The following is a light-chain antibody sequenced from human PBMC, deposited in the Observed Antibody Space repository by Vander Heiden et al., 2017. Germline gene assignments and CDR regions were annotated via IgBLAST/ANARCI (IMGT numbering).Light chain of an antibody. J-gene: IGKJ1*01. CDR2: DAS. CDR1: QTVRSH. Sequence: IVIPQAPGIVSLSTGGSATQTCRASQTVRSHLAWYQQKPGQPPRLLIYDASTWATGVPARFSGSGSRTDFTLTISSLQSEDFAVYYCQQYYNWWTFGQGTKVELK. V-gene: IGKV3-15*01. CDR3: QQYYNWWT.